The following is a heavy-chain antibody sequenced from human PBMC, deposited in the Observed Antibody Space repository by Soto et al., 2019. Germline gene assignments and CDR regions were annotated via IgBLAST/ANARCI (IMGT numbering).Heavy chain of an antibody. Sequence: QVQLQESGPGLVKPSETLSLTCTVSGGSISTYYWTWIRQSPGKGLEWIGYVYYSGSTDYNASLRSRVTISVDTSKNQFYLELRSVTDADTAVYYCTREYNYGHNWFDPWGQGTLVTVSS. J-gene: IGHJ5*02. CDR2: VYYSGST. CDR1: GGSISTYY. CDR3: TREYNYGHNWFDP. V-gene: IGHV4-59*01. D-gene: IGHD3-10*01.